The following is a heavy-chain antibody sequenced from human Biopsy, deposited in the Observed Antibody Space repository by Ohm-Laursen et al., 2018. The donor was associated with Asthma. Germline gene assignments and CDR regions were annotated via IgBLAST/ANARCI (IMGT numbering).Heavy chain of an antibody. CDR1: GFTFSSYA. D-gene: IGHD3-3*01. J-gene: IGHJ4*01. V-gene: IGHV3-23*01. Sequence: GSLRLSCTASGFTFSSYAMSWVRQAPGKGLEWVSAISGSGGSTYYADSVKGRFTISRDNSKNTLYLQMNSLKAEDTAVYYCASQSSGPDFWSGYYYFDYWGQEPWSPSPQ. CDR3: ASQSSGPDFWSGYYYFDY. CDR2: ISGSGGST.